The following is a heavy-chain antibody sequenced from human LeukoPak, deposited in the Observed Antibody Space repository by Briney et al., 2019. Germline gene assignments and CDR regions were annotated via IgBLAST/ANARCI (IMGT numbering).Heavy chain of an antibody. CDR2: IYYSGTT. CDR1: GGSISNYH. V-gene: IGHV4-59*01. D-gene: IGHD6-13*01. CDR3: ARGVYIAAAQYGY. Sequence: SETLSLTCTVSGGSISNYHWSWIRQPPGKGLEWIGYIYYSGTTNYNPSLKSRVTISVDTSKNQFSLKLNSVTAADTAVYYCARGVYIAAAQYGYWGQGTLVTVSS. J-gene: IGHJ4*02.